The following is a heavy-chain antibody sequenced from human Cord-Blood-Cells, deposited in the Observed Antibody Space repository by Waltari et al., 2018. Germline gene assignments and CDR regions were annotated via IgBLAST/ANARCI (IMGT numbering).Heavy chain of an antibody. CDR1: GFSLRTSGVG. D-gene: IGHD6-13*01. V-gene: IGHV2-5*02. Sequence: QIPLKESGPTLVKPTQTLTLTCTFSGFSLRTSGVGVGWLLPPPGKALEWLALIYWDDDKRYSTSLKSRLTITKDTSKDQVVLTMTNMDPVDTATYYCTHTVGIAAACTPFDYWGQGTLVTVSS. J-gene: IGHJ4*02. CDR2: IYWDDDK. CDR3: THTVGIAAACTPFDY.